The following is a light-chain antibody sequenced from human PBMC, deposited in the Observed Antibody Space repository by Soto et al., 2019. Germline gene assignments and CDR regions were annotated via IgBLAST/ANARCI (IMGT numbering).Light chain of an antibody. CDR1: QRIGKY. J-gene: IGKJ3*01. CDR2: AAS. Sequence: DIQLSQSPSTLSASVGDTVTITCRASQRIGKYLNWYQQKPGKAPKLLIYAASSLQPGAPSSFSGSGSGTDFTLTISSLHLEDVATYYCQQSYTAPFTFGPGTKVDIK. CDR3: QQSYTAPFT. V-gene: IGKV1-39*01.